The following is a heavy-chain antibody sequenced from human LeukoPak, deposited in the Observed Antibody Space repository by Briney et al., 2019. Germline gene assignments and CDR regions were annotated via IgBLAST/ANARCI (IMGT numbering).Heavy chain of an antibody. V-gene: IGHV4-34*01. J-gene: IGHJ4*02. D-gene: IGHD5-12*01. CDR3: ARLPGQVATLLYYYYFDY. CDR2: INHSGST. Sequence: TSETLSLTCAVYGGSFRDYHWSWIRQPPGKGLEWIGEINHSGSTNYNPSLKSRVTISVDTSKNQFSLKLSSVTAADTAVYYCARLPGQVATLLYYYYFDYWGQGTLVTVSS. CDR1: GGSFRDYH.